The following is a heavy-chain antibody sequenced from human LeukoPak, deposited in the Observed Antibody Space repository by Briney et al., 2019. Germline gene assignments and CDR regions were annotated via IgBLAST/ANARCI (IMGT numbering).Heavy chain of an antibody. J-gene: IGHJ4*02. CDR2: IHYGGAT. CDR1: GGSFSSSTYY. CDR3: ASLRLGELSPIDF. Sequence: SETLSLTCTVSGGSFSSSTYYWGWIRQPPGKGLEWIGCIHYGGATSYNPSLKSRVTISVDASKNQFSLKLKSVTAADTAVYYCASLRLGELSPIDFWGQGTLVTVSS. D-gene: IGHD3-16*02. V-gene: IGHV4-39*01.